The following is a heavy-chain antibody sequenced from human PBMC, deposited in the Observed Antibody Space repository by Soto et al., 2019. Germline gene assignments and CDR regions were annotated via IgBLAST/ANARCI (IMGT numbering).Heavy chain of an antibody. CDR1: GGTFSSYA. D-gene: IGHD5-18*01. CDR3: ARGEEVDTAMDTNNYYYYGMDV. V-gene: IGHV1-69*13. J-gene: IGHJ6*02. Sequence: ASGKVSCKASGGTFSSYAISWVRQAPGQGLEWMGGIIPIFGTANYAQKFQGRVTITADESTSTAYMELSSLRSEDTAVYYCARGEEVDTAMDTNNYYYYGMDVWG. CDR2: IIPIFGTA.